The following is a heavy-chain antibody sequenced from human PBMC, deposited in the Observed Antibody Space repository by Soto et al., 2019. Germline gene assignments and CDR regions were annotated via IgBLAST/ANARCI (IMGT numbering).Heavy chain of an antibody. Sequence: GGSLRLSCAASALSFSAYSMNWVRQAPGKGLEWISYISSGGDYIYYADSVKGRLTISRDDAKNSLYLQMDSLRVEDTAVYYCVRDEMTRTGGYCALDVWGQGTVVTVSS. CDR1: ALSFSAYS. CDR3: VRDEMTRTGGYCALDV. D-gene: IGHD3-10*01. V-gene: IGHV3-21*05. J-gene: IGHJ3*01. CDR2: ISSGGDYI.